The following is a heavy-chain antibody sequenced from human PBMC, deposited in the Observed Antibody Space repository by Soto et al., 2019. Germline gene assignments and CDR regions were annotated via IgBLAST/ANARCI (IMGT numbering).Heavy chain of an antibody. J-gene: IGHJ5*02. CDR1: GFTFVDSY. CDR2: ISPGSRYP. D-gene: IGHD2-15*01. V-gene: IGHV3-11*06. CDR3: VRGGGGGLFDP. Sequence: PWGSLRLSCAGSGFTFVDSYIIWIRQAPGKGLEWLSYISPGSRYPAYADSVKGRFTISRDNAKRSLYLQMMSLTAEDTAIYYCVRGGGGGLFDPWGQGTMVTVSS.